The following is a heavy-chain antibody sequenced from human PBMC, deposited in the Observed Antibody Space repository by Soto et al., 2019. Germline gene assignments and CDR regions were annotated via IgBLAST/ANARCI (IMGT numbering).Heavy chain of an antibody. D-gene: IGHD4-17*01. CDR3: VRVAYGDLGG. CDR1: GFTFSSYW. V-gene: IGHV3-74*01. J-gene: IGHJ4*02. Sequence: EVQLVESGGGLVQPGGSLRLSCAASGFTFSSYWMHWVRQAPGKGLVWVSRIKSDGCDTSYADSVKGRFTISRDNAKNTLYLQMSSLRAEDTAVYYCVRVAYGDLGGWGQGTLVTVSS. CDR2: IKSDGCDT.